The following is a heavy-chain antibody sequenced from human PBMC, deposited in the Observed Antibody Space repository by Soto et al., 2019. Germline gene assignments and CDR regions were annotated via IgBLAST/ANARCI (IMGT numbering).Heavy chain of an antibody. J-gene: IGHJ6*02. D-gene: IGHD1-1*01. Sequence: GGSMRLSCAAAGFTFSTYDMYWVRQPTGKGLEWVSSIGTAGDTYYPGSVKGRFTISRENAKSSLYLQMNSLRVGDTAVYYCARDRREPYDYGLDVWGQGTTVTVSS. CDR3: ARDRREPYDYGLDV. CDR2: IGTAGDT. V-gene: IGHV3-13*04. CDR1: GFTFSTYD.